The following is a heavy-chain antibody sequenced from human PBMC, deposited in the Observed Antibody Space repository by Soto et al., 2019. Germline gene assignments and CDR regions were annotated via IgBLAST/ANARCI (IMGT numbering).Heavy chain of an antibody. V-gene: IGHV3-33*01. CDR1: GFTFNIHG. CDR2: IWSDGSNK. J-gene: IGHJ3*02. Sequence: QVQLVESGGGVVQPGRTLRLSCAASGFTFNIHGMHWVRQAPGKGLEWVAVIWSDGSNKFYADSVRGRFTISRDNSKNTLDLQMNSLRVEDTAVYYCVREGPISGTGASDIWGQGTKVTVSS. D-gene: IGHD6-25*01. CDR3: VREGPISGTGASDI.